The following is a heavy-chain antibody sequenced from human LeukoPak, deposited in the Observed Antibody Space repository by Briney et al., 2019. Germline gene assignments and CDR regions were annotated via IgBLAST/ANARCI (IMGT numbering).Heavy chain of an antibody. J-gene: IGHJ3*02. CDR1: GGSISSYY. D-gene: IGHD3-22*01. Sequence: PSETLSLTCTVSGGSISSYYWSWIRQRPGKGLEWIGYIYYSGSTNYNPSLKSRVTISVDTSKNQFSLKLSSVTAADTAVYYCARDYYDSSGHDAFDIWGQGTMVTVSS. CDR2: IYYSGST. V-gene: IGHV4-59*01. CDR3: ARDYYDSSGHDAFDI.